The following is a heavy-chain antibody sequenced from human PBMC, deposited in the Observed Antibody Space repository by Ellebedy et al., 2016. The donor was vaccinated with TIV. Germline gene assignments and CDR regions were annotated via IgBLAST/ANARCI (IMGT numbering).Heavy chain of an antibody. D-gene: IGHD3-10*01. CDR2: IIYSGGRT. J-gene: IGHJ4*01. Sequence: GESLKISCATSGFTFSSHAMRWVRQAPGTGLEWVSSIIYSGGRTYYADSVTGRFTISRDNSKDTLYLQMNSLRAEDTAVYYCAKGIYYGSGSLDYWGHGTLVTVSS. V-gene: IGHV3-23*01. CDR1: GFTFSSHA. CDR3: AKGIYYGSGSLDY.